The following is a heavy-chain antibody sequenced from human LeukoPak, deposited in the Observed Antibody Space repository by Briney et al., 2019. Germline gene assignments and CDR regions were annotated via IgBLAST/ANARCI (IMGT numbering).Heavy chain of an antibody. V-gene: IGHV3-7*03. J-gene: IGHJ4*02. D-gene: IGHD6-13*01. CDR2: IKQDGSEK. Sequence: GGSLRLSCAASGFTFSSYWMSWVRHAPGKGLEWVANIKQDGSEKYYVDSVKGRFTISRDNAKNSLYLQMNSLRAEDTAVYYCARVAAAGLYYFDYWGQGTLVTVSS. CDR1: GFTFSSYW. CDR3: ARVAAAGLYYFDY.